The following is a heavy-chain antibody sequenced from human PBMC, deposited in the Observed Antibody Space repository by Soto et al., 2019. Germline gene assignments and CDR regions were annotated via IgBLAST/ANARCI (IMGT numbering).Heavy chain of an antibody. CDR3: VRDGTKNLRDRFEP. J-gene: IGHJ5*02. D-gene: IGHD1-26*01. V-gene: IGHV4-4*07. CDR2: IYATGDT. CDR1: GASLSRYY. Sequence: ASETLSLTCNVSGASLSRYYWSWIRQPPGKGLEWIGRIYATGDTDYNPSLKSRISMSVDMSKKQFSLTLRSVTAADTAIYYCVRDGTKNLRDRFEPWGRGILVTVSS.